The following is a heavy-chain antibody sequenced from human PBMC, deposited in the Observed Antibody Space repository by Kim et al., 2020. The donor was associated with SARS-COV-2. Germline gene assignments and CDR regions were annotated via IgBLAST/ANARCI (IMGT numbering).Heavy chain of an antibody. CDR3: ARRHPGLRGSGRYFDL. J-gene: IGHJ2*01. D-gene: IGHD3-10*01. V-gene: IGHV4-39*01. Sequence: PSLKSRVTISVDTSRSQFSRKLSSVAAADTAVYYCARRHPGLRGSGRYFDLWGRGTLVTVSS.